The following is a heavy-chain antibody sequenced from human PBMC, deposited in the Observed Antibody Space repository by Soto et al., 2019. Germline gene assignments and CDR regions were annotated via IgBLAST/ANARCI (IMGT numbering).Heavy chain of an antibody. V-gene: IGHV3-23*01. D-gene: IGHD2-2*01. J-gene: IGHJ4*02. Sequence: GGSLRLSCAASGFTFSSYAMSWVRQAPGKGLEWVSAISGSGGSTYYADSVKGRFTISRDNSKNTLYLQMNSLRAEDTAVYYCVKDDIVVVPAAGNFDYWGQGTLVTVSS. CDR1: GFTFSSYA. CDR2: ISGSGGST. CDR3: VKDDIVVVPAAGNFDY.